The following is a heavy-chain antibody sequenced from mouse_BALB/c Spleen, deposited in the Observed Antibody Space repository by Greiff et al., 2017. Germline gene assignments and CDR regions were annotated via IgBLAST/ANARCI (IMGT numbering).Heavy chain of an antibody. CDR3: ARRDDYVFAY. CDR1: GYSITSDYA. D-gene: IGHD2-4*01. CDR2: ISYSGST. J-gene: IGHJ3*01. Sequence: EVQLQESGPGLVKPSQSLSLTCTVTGYSITSDYAWNWIRQFPGNKLEWMGYISYSGSTSYNPSLKSRISITRDTSKNQFFLQLNSVTTEDTATYYCARRDDYVFAYWGQGTLVTVSA. V-gene: IGHV3-2*02.